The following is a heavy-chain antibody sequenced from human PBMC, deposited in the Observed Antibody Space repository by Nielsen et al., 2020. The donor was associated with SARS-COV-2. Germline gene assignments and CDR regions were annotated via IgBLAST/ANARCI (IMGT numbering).Heavy chain of an antibody. CDR2: MYDIGST. V-gene: IGHV4-39*01. Sequence: ESLKISCTVSGGSISNTAYYWAWIRQPPGKGLEWLVSMYDIGSTFYNPSLTSRVTISVDTSRKQFSLKLISVTATDTAVYFCARHVPSCGRDCPGADVFDIWGQGTMVTVSS. D-gene: IGHD2-21*02. CDR1: GGSISNTAYY. CDR3: ARHVPSCGRDCPGADVFDI. J-gene: IGHJ3*02.